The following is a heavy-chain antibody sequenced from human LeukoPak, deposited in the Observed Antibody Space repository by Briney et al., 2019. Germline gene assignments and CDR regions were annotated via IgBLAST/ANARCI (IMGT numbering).Heavy chain of an antibody. CDR2: ISSSSSYI. CDR3: ARDRYILTGYYYFDY. Sequence: KPGGSLRLSCAASGFTFSDYYMSWIPQSPGKGLEWISYISSSSSYINYADSVKGRFTISRDNAKNSLYLQMNSLRAEDTAVYYCARDRYILTGYYYFDYWGQGTLVTVSS. V-gene: IGHV3-11*06. CDR1: GFTFSDYY. J-gene: IGHJ4*02. D-gene: IGHD3-9*01.